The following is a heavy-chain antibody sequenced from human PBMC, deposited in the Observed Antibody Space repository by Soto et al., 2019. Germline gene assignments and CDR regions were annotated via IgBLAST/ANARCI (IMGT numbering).Heavy chain of an antibody. CDR3: AKDTGGIVAAGTDY. V-gene: IGHV3-23*01. Sequence: GGSLRLSCAASGFTFSSYAMSWVRQAPGKGLEWVSAISGSGGSTYYADSVKGRFTISRDNSKNTLYLQMNSLRAEDMAVYYCAKDTGGIVAAGTDYWGQGTLVTV. J-gene: IGHJ4*02. D-gene: IGHD6-13*01. CDR1: GFTFSSYA. CDR2: ISGSGGST.